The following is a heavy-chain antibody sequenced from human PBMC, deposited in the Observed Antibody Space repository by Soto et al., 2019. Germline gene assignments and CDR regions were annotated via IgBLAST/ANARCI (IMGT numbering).Heavy chain of an antibody. V-gene: IGHV1-8*01. Sequence: QVQLVQSGAEVKKPGASVKVSCKASGYTFTSYDINWVRQATGQGLEWMGWMNPNSGNTGYAQKFQARVTTTRNTSTSRAYIELSSLRSEDTAVYYCASLLGYCSGGSCRTFDYWGQGTLVTVSS. CDR3: ASLLGYCSGGSCRTFDY. J-gene: IGHJ4*02. CDR2: MNPNSGNT. CDR1: GYTFTSYD. D-gene: IGHD2-15*01.